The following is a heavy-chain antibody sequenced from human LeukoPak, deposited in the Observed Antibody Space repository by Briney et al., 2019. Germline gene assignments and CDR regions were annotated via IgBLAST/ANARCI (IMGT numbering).Heavy chain of an antibody. CDR3: AINYYDSSGQDY. CDR2: MNPHSGNT. J-gene: IGHJ4*02. D-gene: IGHD3-22*01. CDR1: GYTFNSYD. V-gene: IGHV1-8*01. Sequence: ASVKVSCNASGYTFNSYDINWVRQATGQGLEWMGWMNPHSGNTGYAQKCQGRVTMTRNTSISTAYMELRSLRSDDTAVYYCAINYYDSSGQDYWGQGTLVTVSS.